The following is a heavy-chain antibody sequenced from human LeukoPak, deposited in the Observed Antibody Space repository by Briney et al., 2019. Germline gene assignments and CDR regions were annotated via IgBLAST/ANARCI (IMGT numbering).Heavy chain of an antibody. CDR2: ISGNGGTT. Sequence: PGGSLRLSCLASGFTFGTHSMSWVRQAPGKGLEWVSAISGNGGTTYYADSVKGRFTISRDNSKNTLYLQMNSLRAEDTAVYYCAKVLRWPSSFDYWGQGTLVTVSS. D-gene: IGHD4-23*01. CDR1: GFTFGTHS. V-gene: IGHV3-23*01. J-gene: IGHJ4*02. CDR3: AKVLRWPSSFDY.